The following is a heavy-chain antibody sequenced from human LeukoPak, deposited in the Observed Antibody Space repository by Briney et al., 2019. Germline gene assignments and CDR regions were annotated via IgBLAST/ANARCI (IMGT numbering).Heavy chain of an antibody. CDR3: ARGGDYNRYYFDY. J-gene: IGHJ4*02. CDR1: GFTVSSNY. D-gene: IGHD4-11*01. Sequence: GGSLRLSCAASGFTVSSNYMSWVRQAPGKGLEWVSVIYSGGSTYYADSVKGRFTISRDNSKNTLYLQMNSLRAEDTAVYYCARGGDYNRYYFDYWGQGTLVTVSS. V-gene: IGHV3-53*01. CDR2: IYSGGST.